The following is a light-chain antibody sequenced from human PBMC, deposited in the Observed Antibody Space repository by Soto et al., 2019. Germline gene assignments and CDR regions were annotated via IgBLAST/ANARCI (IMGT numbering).Light chain of an antibody. Sequence: QSVLTQPPSVSGAPGQRVTISCTGSSSNIEAGYDVNWYQQLPGIAPKLLIYGNTNRPSGVPDRFSGSKSGNTASLTISGLQAEDEADYYCSSYTSSSTYVFGTGTKVTVL. V-gene: IGLV1-40*01. J-gene: IGLJ1*01. CDR3: SSYTSSSTYV. CDR1: SSNIEAGYD. CDR2: GNT.